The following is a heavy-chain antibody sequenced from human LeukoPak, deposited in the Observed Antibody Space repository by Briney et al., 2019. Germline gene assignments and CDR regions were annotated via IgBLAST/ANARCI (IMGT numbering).Heavy chain of an antibody. D-gene: IGHD3-3*01. CDR3: AKDHYWSIDY. CDR2: ISGSNSYI. V-gene: IGHV3-21*01. Sequence: GGSLRLSCAASGFTFSSYTMHWIRQAPGKGLEWVSSISGSNSYIFYADSVKGRFTVSRDNAKDSLYLQMNSLRAEDTAVYYCAKDHYWSIDYWGRGTLVTVSS. J-gene: IGHJ4*02. CDR1: GFTFSSYT.